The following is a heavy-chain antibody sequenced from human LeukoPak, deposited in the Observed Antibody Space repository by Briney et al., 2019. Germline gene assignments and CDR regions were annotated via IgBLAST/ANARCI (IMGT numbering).Heavy chain of an antibody. D-gene: IGHD3-22*01. V-gene: IGHV1-46*01. J-gene: IGHJ4*02. CDR1: GYTFTSYY. CDR3: ARDATAPTYYYESSGGGPFDY. CDR2: INPSGGST. Sequence: ASVKVSCKASGYTFTSYYIHWVRQAPRQGLEWMGIINPSGGSTSYAQQFQGRVTMTRDTSTSTVYMELSSLRSEDTAVYYCARDATAPTYYYESSGGGPFDYWGQGTLVTVSS.